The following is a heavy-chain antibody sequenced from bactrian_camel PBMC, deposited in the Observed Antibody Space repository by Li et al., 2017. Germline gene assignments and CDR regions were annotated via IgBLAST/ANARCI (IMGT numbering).Heavy chain of an antibody. D-gene: IGHD3*01. CDR1: GFPFSSYA. CDR2: INSDGDVA. CDR3: AKDMYDYDYEYDY. J-gene: IGHJ4*01. Sequence: HVQLVESGGDLVRPGGSLRIACAASGFPFSSYAMYWVRQAPGEGLEWVSSINSDGDVAKYADSVKGRFTITRDNAKNTLSLQVNSLKTEDTAIYYCAKDMYDYDYEYDYWGQGTQVTVS. V-gene: IGHV3S1*01.